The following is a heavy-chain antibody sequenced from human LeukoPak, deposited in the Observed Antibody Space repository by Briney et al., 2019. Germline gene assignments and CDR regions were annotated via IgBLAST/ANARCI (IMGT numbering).Heavy chain of an antibody. V-gene: IGHV4-34*01. CDR1: GGSFSGYY. J-gene: IGHJ4*02. Sequence: PSETLSLTCAVYGGSFSGYYWSWIRQPPGKGLEWIGEINHSGSTNYNPSLKSRVTISVDTSKNQFSLKLSSVTAADTAVYYCARDWSGELWDYWGQGTLVTVSS. CDR2: INHSGST. CDR3: ARDWSGELWDY. D-gene: IGHD3-10*01.